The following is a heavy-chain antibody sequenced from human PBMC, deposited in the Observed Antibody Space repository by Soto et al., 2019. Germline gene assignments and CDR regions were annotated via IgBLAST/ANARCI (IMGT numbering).Heavy chain of an antibody. V-gene: IGHV3-30-3*01. CDR2: ISYDGSNK. CDR3: ARDLSGYGFDY. J-gene: IGHJ4*02. CDR1: GFTFSNYA. Sequence: QVQLVESGGGVVQPGRSLRLSCAASGFTFSNYAMHWVRQAPGKGLEWVAVISYDGSNKYYADSVKGRFTISRDNSKNTLYLKMNSLRAEDTAVYYCARDLSGYGFDYWGQGTLVTVSS. D-gene: IGHD5-12*01.